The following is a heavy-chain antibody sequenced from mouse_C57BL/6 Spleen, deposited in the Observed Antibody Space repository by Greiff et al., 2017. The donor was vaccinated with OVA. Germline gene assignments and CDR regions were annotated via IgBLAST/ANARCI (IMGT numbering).Heavy chain of an antibody. V-gene: IGHV1-9*01. D-gene: IGHD1-1*01. CDR2: ILPGSGST. CDR1: GYTFTGYW. Sequence: VKLMESGAELMKPGASVKLSCKATGYTFTGYWIEWVKQRPGHGLEWIGEILPGSGSTNYNEKFKGKATFTADTSSNTAYMQLSSLTTEDSAIYYCARYDYGSSYRGDYYAMDYWGQGTSVTVSS. J-gene: IGHJ4*01. CDR3: ARYDYGSSYRGDYYAMDY.